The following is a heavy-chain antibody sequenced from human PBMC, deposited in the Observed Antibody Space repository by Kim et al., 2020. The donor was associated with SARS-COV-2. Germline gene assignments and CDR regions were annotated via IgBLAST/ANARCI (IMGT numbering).Heavy chain of an antibody. Sequence: ASVKVSCKASGYTFTSYAMNWVRQAPGQGLEWMGWINTNTGNPTYAQGFTGRFVFSLDTSLSTAYLQISSLKAEDTAVYYCARVSGQQLVEYNWFDPWGQGTLVTVSS. CDR3: ARVSGQQLVEYNWFDP. D-gene: IGHD6-13*01. CDR2: INTNTGNP. CDR1: GYTFTSYA. J-gene: IGHJ5*02. V-gene: IGHV7-4-1*02.